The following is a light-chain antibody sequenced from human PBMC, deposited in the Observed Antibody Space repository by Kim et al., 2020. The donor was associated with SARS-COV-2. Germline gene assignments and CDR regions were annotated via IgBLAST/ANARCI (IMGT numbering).Light chain of an antibody. Sequence: SYELTQPPSVSVAPGKTAGITRGGNNIGSYSVHRYQQKPGQAPVLVIYYDSDRPSGIPERFSGSNSGNTATLTISGVEVGDEADYYCQVWRSSSGWVLCGGSQLTDL. V-gene: IGLV3-21*04. CDR2: YDS. J-gene: IGLJ3*02. CDR3: QVWRSSSGWV. CDR1: NIGSYS.